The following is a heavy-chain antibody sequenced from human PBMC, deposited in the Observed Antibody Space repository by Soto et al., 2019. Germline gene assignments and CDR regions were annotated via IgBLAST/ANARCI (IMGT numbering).Heavy chain of an antibody. CDR1: GFTFSNAW. D-gene: IGHD6-13*01. CDR2: IKSKTDGGTT. Sequence: NPGGSLRLSCAASGFTFSNAWMSWVRQAPGKGLEWVGRIKSKTDGGTTDYAAPVKGRFTISRDDSKNTLYLQTNSLKTEDTAVYYCTTALAAAGTRTYYYYYGMDVWGQGTTVTVSS. V-gene: IGHV3-15*01. CDR3: TTALAAAGTRTYYYYYGMDV. J-gene: IGHJ6*02.